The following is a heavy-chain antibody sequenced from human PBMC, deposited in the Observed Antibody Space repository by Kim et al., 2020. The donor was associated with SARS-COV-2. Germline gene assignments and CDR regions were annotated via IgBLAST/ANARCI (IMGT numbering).Heavy chain of an antibody. J-gene: IGHJ4*02. V-gene: IGHV3-11*06. D-gene: IGHD6-13*01. CDR3: ARDDSLRLAAAGKPYDY. Sequence: SGKGPFTISRDNAKNSLYLQMNSLRAEDSAVYYCARDDSLRLAAAGKPYDYWGQGALVTVSS.